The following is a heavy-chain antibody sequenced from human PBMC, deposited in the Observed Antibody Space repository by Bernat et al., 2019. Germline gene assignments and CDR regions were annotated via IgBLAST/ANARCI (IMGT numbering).Heavy chain of an antibody. CDR2: IKNKIDGGTT. Sequence: EVQLVESGGGLVKPGGCQRLSCVAPGFTFSNAWMSWVRQAPGKGLEWVGRIKNKIDGGTTDYAAPVKGRFTISRDDSKNTLYLQLNSLEIEDTAVYYCTTDRVRGSSWPYFDYWGQGTLVTVSS. CDR1: GFTFSNAW. CDR3: TTDRVRGSSWPYFDY. D-gene: IGHD2-2*01. J-gene: IGHJ4*02. V-gene: IGHV3-15*01.